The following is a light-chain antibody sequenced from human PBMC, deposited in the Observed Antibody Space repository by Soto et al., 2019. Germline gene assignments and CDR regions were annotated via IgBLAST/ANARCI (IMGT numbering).Light chain of an antibody. CDR1: QSLLYSSNNKNY. Sequence: DIVMTQSPDSLAVSLGATATIQCRSSQSLLYSSNNKNYLAWYQQRPGQSPKLLFSWASTRASGVPGRLSASGFGTDFTLTINGLQAEDVAVYYCQQYYTTPLTFGGGTKVEIK. CDR2: WAS. V-gene: IGKV4-1*01. J-gene: IGKJ4*01. CDR3: QQYYTTPLT.